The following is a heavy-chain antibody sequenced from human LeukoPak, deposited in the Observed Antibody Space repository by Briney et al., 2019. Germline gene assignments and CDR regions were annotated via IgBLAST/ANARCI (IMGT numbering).Heavy chain of an antibody. CDR2: IYSSGST. CDR1: GGSISSYY. J-gene: IGHJ4*02. D-gene: IGHD5-18*01. Sequence: SETLSLTCTVSGGSISSYYWNWIRQPPGKGLEWIGYIYSSGSTNYNPSLKSRVAISVDTSRNQFSLKLSSVTTADTAVYYCARGYGYYCESWGQGTLVTVSS. CDR3: ARGYGYYCES. V-gene: IGHV4-59*03.